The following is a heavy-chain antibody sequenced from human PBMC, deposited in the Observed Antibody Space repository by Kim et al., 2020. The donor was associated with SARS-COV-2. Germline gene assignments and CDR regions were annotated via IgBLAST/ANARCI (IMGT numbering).Heavy chain of an antibody. CDR1: GFTFSSYA. J-gene: IGHJ6*02. D-gene: IGHD3-9*01. V-gene: IGHV3-30*04. CDR2: ISYDGSNK. CDR3: ARSEEGGYDWLLMSVKSVYYYGMDV. Sequence: GGSLRLSCAASGFTFSSYAMHWVRQAPGKGLEWVAVISYDGSNKYYADSVKGRFTISRDNSKNTLYLQMNSLRAEDTAVYYCARSEEGGYDWLLMSVKSVYYYGMDVWGQGTTVTVSS.